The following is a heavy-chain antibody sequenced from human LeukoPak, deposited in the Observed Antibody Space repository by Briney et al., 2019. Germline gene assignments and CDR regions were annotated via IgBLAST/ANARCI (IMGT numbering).Heavy chain of an antibody. Sequence: PGGSLRLSCAASGFTFSSYSMNWVRQAPGKGLEWVSYISSSGSTIYYADSVRGRFTISRDNAKNSLYLQMNSLRAEDTAVYYCARDRCGLDYWGQGTLVTVSS. J-gene: IGHJ4*02. CDR1: GFTFSSYS. CDR2: ISSSGSTI. V-gene: IGHV3-48*04. D-gene: IGHD4-17*01. CDR3: ARDRCGLDY.